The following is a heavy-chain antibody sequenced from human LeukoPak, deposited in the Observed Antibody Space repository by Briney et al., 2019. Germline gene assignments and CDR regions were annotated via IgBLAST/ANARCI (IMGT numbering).Heavy chain of an antibody. Sequence: SETLSLTCTVSGGSISSNYWSWLRQPPGKGLEWIGYIHYSGSSTNYNPSLKSRLTISVDTSKNQYSLQLSSVTAADTAVYYCARRAVAITPYYFDYWGQGTLVTVSS. V-gene: IGHV4-59*01. CDR1: GGSISSNY. J-gene: IGHJ4*02. CDR3: ARRAVAITPYYFDY. D-gene: IGHD6-19*01. CDR2: IHYSGSST.